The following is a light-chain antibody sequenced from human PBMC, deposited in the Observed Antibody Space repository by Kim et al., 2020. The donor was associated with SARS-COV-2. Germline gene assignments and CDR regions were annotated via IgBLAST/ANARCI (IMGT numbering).Light chain of an antibody. CDR1: SSDVGGYNY. V-gene: IGLV2-14*03. CDR2: DVS. CDR3: SSYTSSSTWV. J-gene: IGLJ3*02. Sequence: GQSIPISCTGNSSDVGGYNYVSWYQQHPGKAPKLLIYDVSNRPSGVSNRFSGSKSGNTASLTISGLQAEDEADYYCSSYTSSSTWVFGGGTQLTVL.